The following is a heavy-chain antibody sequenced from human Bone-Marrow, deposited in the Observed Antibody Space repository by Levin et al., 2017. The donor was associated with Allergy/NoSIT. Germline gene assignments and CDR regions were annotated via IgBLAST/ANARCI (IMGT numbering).Heavy chain of an antibody. J-gene: IGHJ6*02. CDR2: MNPNSGNT. D-gene: IGHD3-3*01. CDR1: GYTFTSYD. Sequence: GESLKISCKASGYTFTSYDINWVRQATGQGLEWMGWMNPNSGNTGYAQKFQGRVTMTRNTSISTAYMELSSLRSEDTAVYYCARGPAYYDFWSGYLGSPHYYYYGMDVWGQGTTVTVSS. CDR3: ARGPAYYDFWSGYLGSPHYYYYGMDV. V-gene: IGHV1-8*01.